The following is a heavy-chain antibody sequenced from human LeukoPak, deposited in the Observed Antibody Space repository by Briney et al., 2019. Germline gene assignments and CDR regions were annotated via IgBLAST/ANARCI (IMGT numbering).Heavy chain of an antibody. CDR3: AIAPDHRAFDI. J-gene: IGHJ3*02. CDR1: GGSISSGGYY. V-gene: IGHV4-30-2*01. Sequence: SETLSLTCTVSGGSISSGGYYWSWIRHPPGKGLEWIGYIYHSGSTYYDPSLKSRVTISVDRSKNQFSLKLSSVTAADTAVYYCAIAPDHRAFDIWGQGTMVTVSS. CDR2: IYHSGST. D-gene: IGHD2-21*01.